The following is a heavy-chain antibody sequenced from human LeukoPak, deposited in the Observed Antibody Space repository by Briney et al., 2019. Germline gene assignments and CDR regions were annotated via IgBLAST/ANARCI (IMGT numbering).Heavy chain of an antibody. D-gene: IGHD6-13*01. Sequence: GASVKVSCKASGYTFTSYGISWVRQAPGQGLEWMGWISAYNGNTNYAQKLLGRVTMTTDTSTSTAYMELRSLRSDDTAVYYCAREADFSSSWPYDAFDIWGQGTMVTVSS. CDR1: GYTFTSYG. CDR2: ISAYNGNT. J-gene: IGHJ3*02. V-gene: IGHV1-18*01. CDR3: AREADFSSSWPYDAFDI.